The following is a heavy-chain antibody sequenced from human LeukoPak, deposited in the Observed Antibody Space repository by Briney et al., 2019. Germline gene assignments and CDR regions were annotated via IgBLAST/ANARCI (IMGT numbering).Heavy chain of an antibody. CDR1: GGSFSGYY. J-gene: IGHJ4*02. Sequence: SETLSLTCAVYGGSFSGYYWSWIRQPPGKGLEWIGEINHSGSNNYNPPLQSRVPISVATTKKQFSLKLRSVTAADTAVYYCAGTRGGMVRFDYWGQGTLVTVSS. CDR2: INHSGSN. V-gene: IGHV4-34*01. CDR3: AGTRGGMVRFDY. D-gene: IGHD3-10*01.